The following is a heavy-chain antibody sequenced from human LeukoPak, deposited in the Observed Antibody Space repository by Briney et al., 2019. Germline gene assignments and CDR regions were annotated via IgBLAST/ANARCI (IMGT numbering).Heavy chain of an antibody. D-gene: IGHD1-1*01. Sequence: SETLSLTCTVSGGSISSGDYYWSWIRQPPGKGLEWIGYIYYSGSTYYNPSLKSRVTISVDTSKNQFSLKLSSVTAADTAVYYCARTTTETPRHYMDVWGKGTTVTVSS. CDR2: IYYSGST. J-gene: IGHJ6*03. V-gene: IGHV4-30-4*01. CDR1: GGSISSGDYY. CDR3: ARTTTETPRHYMDV.